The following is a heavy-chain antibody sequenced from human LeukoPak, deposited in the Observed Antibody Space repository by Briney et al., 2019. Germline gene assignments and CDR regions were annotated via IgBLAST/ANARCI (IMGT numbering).Heavy chain of an antibody. CDR1: GFTFSRYW. J-gene: IGHJ4*02. CDR3: ATVCAVFGECDVFEY. Sequence: GGSLRLSCAASGFTFSRYWMSWVRQAPGKGLEWVANIKHDGSETYYVDSVKGRFTISRDNAKNSLYLQMNSLRAEDTAVYSCATVCAVFGECDVFEYWGQGTLVTVSS. D-gene: IGHD3-10*02. CDR2: IKHDGSET. V-gene: IGHV3-7*01.